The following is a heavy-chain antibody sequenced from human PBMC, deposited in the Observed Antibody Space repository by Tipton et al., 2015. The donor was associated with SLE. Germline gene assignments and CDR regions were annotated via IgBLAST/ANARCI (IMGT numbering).Heavy chain of an antibody. Sequence: TLSLTCTVSGGSISSYYWSWIRQPPGKGLEWIGYIYYSGSTNYNPSLKSRVTISVDTPKNQFSLKLSSVTAADTAVYYCARAVMVRGVAPMDVWGQGTTVTVSS. J-gene: IGHJ6*02. CDR3: ARAVMVRGVAPMDV. CDR2: IYYSGST. V-gene: IGHV4-59*01. D-gene: IGHD3-10*01. CDR1: GGSISSYY.